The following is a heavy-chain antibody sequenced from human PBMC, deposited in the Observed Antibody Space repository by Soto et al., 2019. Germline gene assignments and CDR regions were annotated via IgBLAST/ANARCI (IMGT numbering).Heavy chain of an antibody. J-gene: IGHJ5*02. CDR3: ARDPNSIFYT. CDR2: ISYSGTT. V-gene: IGHV4-31*11. Sequence: SETLSLTCAVSGGSISSGGYYWSWIRQHPGKALEWIGYISYSGTTYYNPSLKSRVTISIDTSKNQFSLNLSSVTDADTAVYYCARDPNSIFYTWGQGILVTSPQ. D-gene: IGHD3-3*01. CDR1: GGSISSGGYY.